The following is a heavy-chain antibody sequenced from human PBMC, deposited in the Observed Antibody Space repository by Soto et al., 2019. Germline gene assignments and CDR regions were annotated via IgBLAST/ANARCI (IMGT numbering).Heavy chain of an antibody. D-gene: IGHD3-10*01. CDR1: GYSFTAFY. CDR3: ARAKSIRPYFYTLDV. J-gene: IGHJ6*02. V-gene: IGHV1-2*02. Sequence: QVQLVQSGAEVEKPGASVKVSCKAAGYSFTAFYIHWVRQARGQGFEWLGWINPNSGGTYYSQKFRARVTLTRDRSISTAYMELTGLSSEDTAVYYCARAKSIRPYFYTLDVWGQVTIGTVAS. CDR2: INPNSGGT.